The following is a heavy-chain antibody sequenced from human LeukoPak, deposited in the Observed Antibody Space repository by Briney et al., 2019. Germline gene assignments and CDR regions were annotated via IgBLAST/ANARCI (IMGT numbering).Heavy chain of an antibody. CDR3: AKGGSTNFYYGDV. Sequence: SETLSLTCSVSGGSMTNLYWTWIRQPPGNGLEWIGDIYDSGSTRYNTSLESRVTISVDTSKNQFSLKLSSVTAADTAVYYCAKGGSTNFYYGDVWGQGTTVTVSS. V-gene: IGHV4-59*01. CDR2: IYDSGST. CDR1: GGSMTNLY. D-gene: IGHD2/OR15-2a*01. J-gene: IGHJ6*02.